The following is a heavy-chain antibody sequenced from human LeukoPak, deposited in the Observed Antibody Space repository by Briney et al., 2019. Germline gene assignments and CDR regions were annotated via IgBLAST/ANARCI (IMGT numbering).Heavy chain of an antibody. Sequence: GGSLTLSCAASGFTYSHYGMHWVRQVPGKGLEWVAVIWSGGTEKYYGDAVKGRFTISRDNSMKTLYLQMNSLRGDGTAVYYCAKDAQRGFDYSNSLESWGQGTLVTVSS. CDR2: IWSGGTEK. V-gene: IGHV3-33*06. J-gene: IGHJ5*01. CDR3: AKDAQRGFDYSNSLES. D-gene: IGHD4-11*01. CDR1: GFTYSHYG.